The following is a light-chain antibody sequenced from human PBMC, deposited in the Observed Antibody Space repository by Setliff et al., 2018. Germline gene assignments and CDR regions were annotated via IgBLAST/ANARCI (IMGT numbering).Light chain of an antibody. V-gene: IGLV2-14*03. CDR2: DVT. Sequence: QSALAQPASMSAFPGQSITISCTGTSSDVGGSKYVSWYQQHTGKAPKLMIYDVTNRPSGVSNRFSGSKSGNTASLTISGLQPEDEADYYCSAHTPFVLFGGGTKVTVL. CDR3: SAHTPFVL. CDR1: SSDVGGSKY. J-gene: IGLJ2*01.